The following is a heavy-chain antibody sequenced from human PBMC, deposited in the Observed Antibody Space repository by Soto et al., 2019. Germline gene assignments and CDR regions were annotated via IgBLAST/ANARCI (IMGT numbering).Heavy chain of an antibody. J-gene: IGHJ4*02. CDR3: AKDEYYYSRSGYYIFDS. D-gene: IGHD3-22*01. CDR2: ISHDGTNK. CDR1: GFTFSSYH. V-gene: IGHV3-30*18. Sequence: PGGSLRLSCAASGFTFSSYHMHWVRQAPGKGLEWVAAISHDGTNKNYGDSVKGRFTISRDNSKKTLYLQMNSLRPEDTALYYCAKDEYYYSRSGYYIFDSWGQGTLVTVSS.